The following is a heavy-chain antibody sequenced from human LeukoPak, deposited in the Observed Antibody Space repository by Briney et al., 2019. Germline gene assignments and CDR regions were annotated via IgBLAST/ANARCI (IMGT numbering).Heavy chain of an antibody. CDR1: GFTFSDYY. CDR2: ISSSGSTI. J-gene: IGHJ4*02. CDR3: ARVLMFLVNDY. D-gene: IGHD3-9*01. V-gene: IGHV3-11*04. Sequence: GGSLRLSCAASGFTFSDYYMSWIRQAPGKGLEWVSYISSSGSTIYYADPVKGRFTISRDNAKNSLYLQMNSLRAEDTAVYYCARVLMFLVNDYWGQGTLVTVSS.